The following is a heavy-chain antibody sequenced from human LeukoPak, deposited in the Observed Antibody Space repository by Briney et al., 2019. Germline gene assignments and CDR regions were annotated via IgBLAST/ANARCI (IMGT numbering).Heavy chain of an antibody. CDR3: ARSYYGSGSYSVPLDY. D-gene: IGHD3-10*01. J-gene: IGHJ4*02. Sequence: PSETLSLTCTVSGGSISSYYWSWLRQPPGKGLEWIGYIYYSGSNNYNPSLKSRVPISVDTSKNQFSLKLSSVTAADTAVYYCARSYYGSGSYSVPLDYWGQGTLVTVSS. V-gene: IGHV4-59*01. CDR2: IYYSGSN. CDR1: GGSISSYY.